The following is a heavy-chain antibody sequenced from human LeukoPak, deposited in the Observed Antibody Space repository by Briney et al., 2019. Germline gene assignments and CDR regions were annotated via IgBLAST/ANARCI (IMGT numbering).Heavy chain of an antibody. Sequence: GGSLRLSCAASGLTVSSNYMSWVRQAPGKGLEWVSVIYSGGSTYYADSVKGRFTISRDNAKNSLYLQMNSLRAEDTALYYCAKDPDYYYDSSGSYFDYWGQGTLVTVSS. V-gene: IGHV3-53*05. CDR2: IYSGGST. D-gene: IGHD3-22*01. CDR1: GLTVSSNY. J-gene: IGHJ4*02. CDR3: AKDPDYYYDSSGSYFDY.